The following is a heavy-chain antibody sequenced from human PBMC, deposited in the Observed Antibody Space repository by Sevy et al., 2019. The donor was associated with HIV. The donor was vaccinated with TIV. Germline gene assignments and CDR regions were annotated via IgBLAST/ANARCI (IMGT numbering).Heavy chain of an antibody. CDR2: ISWNSGSI. J-gene: IGHJ4*02. D-gene: IGHD6-13*01. Sequence: GGSLRLSCAASGFTFDDYAMHWVRQAPGKGLEWVSGISWNSGSIGYADSVKGRFTISRDNAKNSLYLQMNSLRAEDTALYYCAKDKGRGYSSIWYGGLRLFDYWGQGTLVTVSS. CDR3: AKDKGRGYSSIWYGGLRLFDY. V-gene: IGHV3-9*01. CDR1: GFTFDDYA.